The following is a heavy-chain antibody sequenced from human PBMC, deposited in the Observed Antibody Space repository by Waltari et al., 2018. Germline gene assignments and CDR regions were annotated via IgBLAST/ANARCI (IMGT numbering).Heavy chain of an antibody. CDR2: IDYRGTT. D-gene: IGHD4-17*01. CDR1: GGSLVSNDYY. Sequence: QLQLQESGPGLVKPSETLSLTCRVSGGSLVSNDYYWGWIRQPPGKGLEWIGSIDYRGTTYYNPSLQSRVTISIDTSKNHFSLRLTSVTAADTTVFFCARRRTTLTTYYFDYWGQGTLVTVSP. CDR3: ARRRTTLTTYYFDY. V-gene: IGHV4-39*02. J-gene: IGHJ4*02.